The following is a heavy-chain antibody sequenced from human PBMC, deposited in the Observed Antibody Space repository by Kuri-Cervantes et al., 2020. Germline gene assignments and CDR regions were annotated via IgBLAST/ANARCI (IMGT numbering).Heavy chain of an antibody. CDR1: GGSIMRDY. Sequence: SETLSLTCTVSGGSIMRDYWTWIRQPAGKGLEWIGRIFASVTTSATTNYSPSLSSRVTISVDKSKNQFSLRLNSVTAADTAVYYCAGGDYYGSLDVWGKGTTVTVSS. CDR3: AGGDYYGSLDV. V-gene: IGHV4-4*07. D-gene: IGHD3-10*01. CDR2: IFASVTTSATT. J-gene: IGHJ6*04.